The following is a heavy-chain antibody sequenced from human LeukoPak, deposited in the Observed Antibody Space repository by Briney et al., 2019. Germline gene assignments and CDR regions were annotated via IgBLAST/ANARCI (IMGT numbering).Heavy chain of an antibody. J-gene: IGHJ5*02. CDR1: GGSFSGYY. D-gene: IGHD3-10*01. V-gene: IGHV4-34*01. CDR2: INHSGST. Sequence: SETLSLTCAVYGGSFSGYYWSWIRQPPGKGLEWIGEINHSGSTNYNPSLKSRVTISVDTSKNQFSLKLSSVTAADTAVYYCARTSRINMVLDPWGQGTLVTVSS. CDR3: ARTSRINMVLDP.